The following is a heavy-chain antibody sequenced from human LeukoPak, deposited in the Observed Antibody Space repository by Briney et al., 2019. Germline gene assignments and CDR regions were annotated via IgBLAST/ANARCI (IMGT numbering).Heavy chain of an antibody. J-gene: IGHJ6*03. CDR1: GYTFTGYY. CDR2: INPNSGGT. D-gene: IGHD2-8*01. Sequence: ASVKVSCKASGYTFTGYYMHSVRQAPGQGLEWMGWINPNSGGTNYAQKFQGRVTMTRDTSISTAYMELSKLRSDDTAVYYCARGAVSYYYYYYMDVWGKGTTVTVSS. CDR3: ARGAVSYYYYYYMDV. V-gene: IGHV1-2*02.